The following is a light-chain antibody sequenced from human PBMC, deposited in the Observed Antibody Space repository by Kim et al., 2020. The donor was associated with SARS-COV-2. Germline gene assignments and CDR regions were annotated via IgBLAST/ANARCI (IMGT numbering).Light chain of an antibody. V-gene: IGKV3-15*01. J-gene: IGKJ4*01. CDR2: GAS. CDR1: QSVGTN. Sequence: SVSPGERAPLSCRASQSVGTNLAWYQQKPGQAPRLLSSGASTRATDIPARFSGSGSGTEFTLTITSLQSEDFAVYYCQHYNNWPLTFGGGTKLEI. CDR3: QHYNNWPLT.